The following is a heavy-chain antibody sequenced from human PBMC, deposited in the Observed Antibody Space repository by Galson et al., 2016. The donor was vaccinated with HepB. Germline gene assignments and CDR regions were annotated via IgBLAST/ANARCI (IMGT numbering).Heavy chain of an antibody. V-gene: IGHV5-51*03. Sequence: QSGAEVKKPGESLKISCKASGYSFTNYWIGWVRQMPGRGLEWVAIIYPADSNTRYSPSFQGQVTMSVDKSISTAYLHWSSLKAADTAMYYCARNWYFELWGRGTLVTVSS. J-gene: IGHJ2*01. CDR1: GYSFTNYW. CDR2: IYPADSNT. CDR3: ARNWYFEL.